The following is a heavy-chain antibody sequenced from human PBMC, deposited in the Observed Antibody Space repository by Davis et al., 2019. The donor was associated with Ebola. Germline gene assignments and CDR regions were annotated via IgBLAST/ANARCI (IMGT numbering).Heavy chain of an antibody. CDR3: TTRAWIQLWLRDY. CDR1: GFTFSGSA. D-gene: IGHD5-18*01. J-gene: IGHJ4*02. Sequence: GGSLRLSCAASGFTFSGSAMPWVRQASGKGLEWVGRIRSKANSYATAYAASVKGRFTISRDDSKNTAYLKMNSLKTEDTAVYYCTTRAWIQLWLRDYWGQGTLVTVSS. V-gene: IGHV3-73*01. CDR2: IRSKANSYAT.